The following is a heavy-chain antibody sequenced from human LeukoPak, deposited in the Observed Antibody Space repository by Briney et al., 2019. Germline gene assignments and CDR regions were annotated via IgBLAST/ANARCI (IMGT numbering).Heavy chain of an antibody. J-gene: IGHJ4*02. CDR3: AKNTYYYDSSGYYFDY. Sequence: GGSLRLSCAASGFTFSSYGMNWVRLAPGKGLEWVSAISGSSRSTYHAESVKGRFTISRDNSKNTLFLQMNSLRAEDTAVYYCAKNTYYYDSSGYYFDYWGQGTLVTVSS. CDR2: ISGSSRST. CDR1: GFTFSSYG. V-gene: IGHV3-23*01. D-gene: IGHD3-22*01.